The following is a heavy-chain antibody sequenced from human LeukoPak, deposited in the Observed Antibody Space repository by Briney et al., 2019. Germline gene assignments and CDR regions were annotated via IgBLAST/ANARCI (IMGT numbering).Heavy chain of an antibody. CDR3: ARDYHDSSGYYYDY. D-gene: IGHD3-22*01. V-gene: IGHV3-23*01. J-gene: IGHJ4*02. Sequence: GASLRLSCAASGFTFSGYTMSWVRQAPEKGLEWVSAISATADRTYYAESVKGRFTISRDNSRNTLYLQLNSLRAEDTALYYCARDYHDSSGYYYDYWGLGTSVTVSS. CDR1: GFTFSGYT. CDR2: ISATADRT.